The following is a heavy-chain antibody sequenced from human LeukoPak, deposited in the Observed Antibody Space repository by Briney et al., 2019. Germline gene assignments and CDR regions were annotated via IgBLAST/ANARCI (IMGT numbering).Heavy chain of an antibody. Sequence: GGSLRLSCAASGFTFSSYGMHWVRQAPGKGLEWVAVISYDGSNKYYADSVKGRFTISRDNSKNTLYLQMNSLRAEDTAVYYCAKDRFSSSWYYFDYWGQGTLVTVSS. CDR3: AKDRFSSSWYYFDY. J-gene: IGHJ4*02. V-gene: IGHV3-30*18. CDR2: ISYDGSNK. D-gene: IGHD6-13*01. CDR1: GFTFSSYG.